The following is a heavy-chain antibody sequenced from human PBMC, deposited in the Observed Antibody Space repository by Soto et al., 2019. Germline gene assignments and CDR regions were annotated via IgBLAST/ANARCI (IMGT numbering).Heavy chain of an antibody. D-gene: IGHD2-2*01. J-gene: IGHJ6*02. Sequence: QVQLVQSGAEVKKPGSSVKVSCKASGGTFSSYTISWVRQAPGQGLEWMGRIIPILGIANYAQKFQGRVTITADKSTSTAYMEMSSLRSEDTAVDYCARNIVVVPAAMRYDYGMDVWGQGTTVTVSS. CDR2: IIPILGIA. CDR1: GGTFSSYT. CDR3: ARNIVVVPAAMRYDYGMDV. V-gene: IGHV1-69*02.